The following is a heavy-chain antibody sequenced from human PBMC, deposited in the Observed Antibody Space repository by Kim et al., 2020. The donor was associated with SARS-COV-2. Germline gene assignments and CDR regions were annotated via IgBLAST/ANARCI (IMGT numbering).Heavy chain of an antibody. D-gene: IGHD6-19*01. CDR3: ARDALSSAQRPDYYYYMDV. Sequence: GGSLRLSCAASGFTFSSYEMNWVRQAPGKGLEWVSYISSSGSTIYYADSVKGRFTISRDNAKNSLYLQMNSLRAEDTAVYYCARDALSSAQRPDYYYYMDVWGKGTTVTVSS. CDR1: GFTFSSYE. CDR2: ISSSGSTI. V-gene: IGHV3-48*03. J-gene: IGHJ6*03.